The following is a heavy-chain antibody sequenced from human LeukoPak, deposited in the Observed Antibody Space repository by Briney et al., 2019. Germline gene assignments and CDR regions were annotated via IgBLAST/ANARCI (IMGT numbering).Heavy chain of an antibody. Sequence: PGASVRLSCAGSGFTFSSYAMSWVRQAPGKGLEWVSAISGSGGSTYYADSVKGRFTISRDNSKNTLYLQMNSLRAEDTAVYYCAKDPNYYDSSGYYHWGQGTLVTVSS. CDR2: ISGSGGST. D-gene: IGHD3-22*01. CDR3: AKDPNYYDSSGYYH. CDR1: GFTFSSYA. V-gene: IGHV3-23*01. J-gene: IGHJ5*02.